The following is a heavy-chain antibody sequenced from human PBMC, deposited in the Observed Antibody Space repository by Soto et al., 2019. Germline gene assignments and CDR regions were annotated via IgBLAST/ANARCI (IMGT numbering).Heavy chain of an antibody. CDR2: IWYDGNKK. J-gene: IGHJ4*02. V-gene: IGHV3-33*01. CDR1: GFTFSAFG. D-gene: IGHD6-13*01. Sequence: QVQLVESGGGVVQPGRSLRLSCAASGFTFSAFGMHWVRQAPGKGLEWVAVIWYDGNKKYYGDSVKGRFTISRDNSKNTLHLQMNSLRAEDTAVYYCARDSYAGQSWLEYWGQGTLVTVSS. CDR3: ARDSYAGQSWLEY.